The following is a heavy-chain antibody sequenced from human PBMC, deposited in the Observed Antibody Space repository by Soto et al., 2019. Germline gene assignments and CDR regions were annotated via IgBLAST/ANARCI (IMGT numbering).Heavy chain of an antibody. V-gene: IGHV4-61*01. Sequence: QVQLQESGPGLVKPSETLSLTCSVSDGSVNTGNYYWSWIRQPPGKGLEWIGHIYYIGTTNYNPSLKSRVTISVDTSKNQFSLKVSSVTAAVTAVYFCAREEKQLSRFGGDFDYWGQGILVTVSS. CDR2: IYYIGTT. J-gene: IGHJ4*02. CDR1: DGSVNTGNYY. D-gene: IGHD3-16*01. CDR3: AREEKQLSRFGGDFDY.